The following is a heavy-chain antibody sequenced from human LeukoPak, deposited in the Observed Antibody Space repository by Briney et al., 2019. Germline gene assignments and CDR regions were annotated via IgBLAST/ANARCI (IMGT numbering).Heavy chain of an antibody. CDR2: IYHGGST. Sequence: PGGSLRLSCVTSGSTVRTNYMTWVRQTPGKGLEWVSLIYHGGSTHYAESVKGRFTISGQSSDDTFYLQMDSLRPADTAVYYCARGSYGSVTSWGQGTLVTVSS. D-gene: IGHD3-10*01. CDR1: GSTVRTNY. V-gene: IGHV3-53*04. CDR3: ARGSYGSVTS. J-gene: IGHJ5*02.